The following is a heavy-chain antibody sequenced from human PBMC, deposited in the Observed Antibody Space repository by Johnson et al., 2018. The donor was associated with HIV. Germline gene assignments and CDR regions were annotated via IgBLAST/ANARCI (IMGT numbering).Heavy chain of an antibody. CDR2: INWNGGST. Sequence: EVQLVESGGGVVRPGGSLRLSCAASGFTFDDYGMSWVRQAPGKGLEWVSGINWNGGSTGYADSVKGRFTISRGNAKNSLYLQMNSLRAEDTAVYYCAKAYSAVVGDAFDIWGQGTMVTVSS. D-gene: IGHD3-22*01. V-gene: IGHV3-20*04. CDR1: GFTFDDYG. CDR3: AKAYSAVVGDAFDI. J-gene: IGHJ3*02.